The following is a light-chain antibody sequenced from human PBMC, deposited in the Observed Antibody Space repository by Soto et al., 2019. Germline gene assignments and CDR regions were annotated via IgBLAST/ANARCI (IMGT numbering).Light chain of an antibody. J-gene: IGKJ4*01. CDR3: QQANSFPLT. Sequence: IQKTQSHSTLSGSGGESLALTCRASQGISSRLAWYQQKPGKAPRLLIYAASSLQSGVPSRFSGSGSGTDFTLTISSLQPEDFATYSCQQANSFPLTFGGGTKVDIK. CDR2: AAS. CDR1: QGISSR. V-gene: IGKV1-12*01.